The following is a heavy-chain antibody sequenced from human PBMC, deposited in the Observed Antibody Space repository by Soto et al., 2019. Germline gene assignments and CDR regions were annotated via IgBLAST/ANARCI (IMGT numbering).Heavy chain of an antibody. CDR2: INAGNGNT. CDR1: GYTFTSYA. CDR3: ARGGSITMVRGVIITDYYFDY. Sequence: GASVKVSCKASGYTFTSYARHWVRQAPGQRLEWMGWINAGNGNTKYSQKFQGRVTITRDTSASTAYMELSSLRSEDTAVYYCARGGSITMVRGVIITDYYFDYWGQGTLVTVSS. J-gene: IGHJ4*02. D-gene: IGHD3-10*01. V-gene: IGHV1-3*01.